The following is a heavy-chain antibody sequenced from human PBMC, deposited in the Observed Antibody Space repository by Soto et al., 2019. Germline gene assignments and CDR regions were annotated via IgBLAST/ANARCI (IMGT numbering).Heavy chain of an antibody. CDR3: ARDSRTTVTSFDY. Sequence: PSETLSLTCTVSGGSISSYYWSWIRQPPGKGLEWIGYIYYSGSTYYNPSLKSRVTISVDTSKNQFSLKLSSVTAADTAVYYCARDSRTTVTSFDYWGQGTLVTVSS. CDR1: GGSISSYY. V-gene: IGHV4-59*12. CDR2: IYYSGST. J-gene: IGHJ4*02. D-gene: IGHD4-4*01.